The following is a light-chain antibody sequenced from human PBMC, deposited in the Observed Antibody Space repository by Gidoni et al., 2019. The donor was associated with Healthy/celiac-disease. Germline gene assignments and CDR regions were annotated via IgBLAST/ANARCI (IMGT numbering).Light chain of an antibody. CDR2: DAS. J-gene: IGKJ3*01. CDR3: QQRSR. V-gene: IGKV3-11*01. CDR1: QSVSSY. Sequence: IVLTQSPATLSLSPGERATLSCRASQSVSSYLAWYQQKPGQAPRLLIYDASNRATGIPARFSGSGSGTDFTLTISSLEPEDFAVYYCQQRSRFGPGTKVDIK.